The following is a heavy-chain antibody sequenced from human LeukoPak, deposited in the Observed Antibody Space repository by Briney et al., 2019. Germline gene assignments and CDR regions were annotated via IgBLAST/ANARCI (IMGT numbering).Heavy chain of an antibody. J-gene: IGHJ4*02. Sequence: PGGSLRLSCAASGFTFSSYGMHWVRQAPGKGLEWVAFIRYDGSNKYYADSVKGRFTISRDNSKNTLYLQMNSLRAEDTAVYYCARAPVYYYDSSGLNFDYWGQGTLVTVSS. D-gene: IGHD3-22*01. V-gene: IGHV3-30*02. CDR2: IRYDGSNK. CDR1: GFTFSSYG. CDR3: ARAPVYYYDSSGLNFDY.